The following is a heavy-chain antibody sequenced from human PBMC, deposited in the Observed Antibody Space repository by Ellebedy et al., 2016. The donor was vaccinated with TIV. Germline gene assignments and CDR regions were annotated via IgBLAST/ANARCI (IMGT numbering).Heavy chain of an antibody. Sequence: PGGSLRLSCAASGFAFGDSWMTWVRQTPEKRLEWVANMNQDGSRKDHVDAVRGRFIISRDNSKNLLYLEMNSLSVEDTAVYYCARDPYHGALDYWGQGTPVAVSS. CDR1: GFAFGDSW. CDR3: ARDPYHGALDY. CDR2: MNQDGSRK. V-gene: IGHV3-7*01. J-gene: IGHJ4*02. D-gene: IGHD4-17*01.